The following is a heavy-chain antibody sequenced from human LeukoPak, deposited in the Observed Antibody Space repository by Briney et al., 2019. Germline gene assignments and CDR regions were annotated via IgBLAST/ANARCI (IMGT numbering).Heavy chain of an antibody. Sequence: GESLKISWKGSGYRFNTYWIAWVRQMSGKGLEWMGIIYPGDSDPRYRPSFQGQVNISADKSISTAYLQWNSLKASDTAMYYCARARVGATSYDYWGQGTLVTVSS. D-gene: IGHD1-26*01. CDR2: IYPGDSDP. CDR1: GYRFNTYW. CDR3: ARARVGATSYDY. J-gene: IGHJ4*02. V-gene: IGHV5-51*01.